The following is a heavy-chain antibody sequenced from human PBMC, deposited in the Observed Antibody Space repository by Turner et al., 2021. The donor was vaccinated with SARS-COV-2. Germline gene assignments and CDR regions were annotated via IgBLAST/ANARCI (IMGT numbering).Heavy chain of an antibody. D-gene: IGHD3-22*01. CDR1: GGSISSSSYY. J-gene: IGHJ2*01. Sequence: QLQLQESGPGLVKPSETLSLTCTVSGGSISSSSYYWGWIRQPPGKGLEWIGSIYYSGSTYYNPSLKSRVTISVDTSKNQFSLKLSSVTAADTAVYYCATPSVSYDSSGYFHFDLWGRGTLVIVSS. CDR3: ATPSVSYDSSGYFHFDL. CDR2: IYYSGST. V-gene: IGHV4-39*01.